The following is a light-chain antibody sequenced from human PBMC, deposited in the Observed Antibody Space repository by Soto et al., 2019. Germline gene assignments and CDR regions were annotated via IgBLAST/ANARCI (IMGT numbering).Light chain of an antibody. CDR3: QQYNSYSGT. V-gene: IGKV1-5*01. CDR2: DAS. CDR1: QSINAW. J-gene: IGKJ1*01. Sequence: IQMTQSPSTLSASVGDRVTLTCRASQSINAWLAWYQQKPGKAPKLLIYDASSLQSGVPSRFSGSGSGTDFTLTISSLQPDDFATYYCQQYNSYSGTFGQGTKVDIK.